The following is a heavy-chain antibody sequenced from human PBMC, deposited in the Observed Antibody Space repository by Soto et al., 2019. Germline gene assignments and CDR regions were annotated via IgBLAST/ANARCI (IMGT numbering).Heavy chain of an antibody. CDR2: IKQDGSEK. CDR1: GFTFSSYW. J-gene: IGHJ6*02. CDR3: ARFYYDSSGYLPSPYYYYYGMDV. V-gene: IGHV3-7*04. Sequence: PGGSLRLSCAASGFTFSSYWMSWVRQAPGKGLEWVANIKQDGSEKYYVDSVKGRFTISRDNAKNSLYLQMNSLRAEDTAVCYCARFYYDSSGYLPSPYYYYYGMDVWGQGTTVTVSS. D-gene: IGHD3-22*01.